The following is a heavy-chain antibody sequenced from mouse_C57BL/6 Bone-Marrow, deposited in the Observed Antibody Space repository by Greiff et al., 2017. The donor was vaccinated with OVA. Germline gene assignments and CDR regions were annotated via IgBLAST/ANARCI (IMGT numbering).Heavy chain of an antibody. CDR3: ARDSKRYFDV. V-gene: IGHV1-81*01. J-gene: IGHJ1*03. Sequence: QVQLQQSGAELARPVASVKLSCKASGYTFTSYGISWVKQRTGQGLEWIGEIYPRSGNTYYNEKFKGKATLTADKSSSTAYMELRSLTSEDSAVYFCARDSKRYFDVWGTGTTVTVSS. D-gene: IGHD2-5*01. CDR2: IYPRSGNT. CDR1: GYTFTSYG.